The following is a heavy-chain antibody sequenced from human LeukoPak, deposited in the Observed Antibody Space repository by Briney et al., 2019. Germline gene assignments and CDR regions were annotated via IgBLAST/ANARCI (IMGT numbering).Heavy chain of an antibody. CDR2: IRYDGSNK. D-gene: IGHD3-3*01. Sequence: GGSLRLSCAASGFTFSSYGMHWVRQAPGKGLEWVAFIRYDGSNKYYADSVKGRFTISRDNSKNTLYLQMNSLRAEDTAVYYCAKPYDFWSGYLVWGQGTLVTVSS. J-gene: IGHJ4*02. CDR1: GFTFSSYG. CDR3: AKPYDFWSGYLV. V-gene: IGHV3-30*02.